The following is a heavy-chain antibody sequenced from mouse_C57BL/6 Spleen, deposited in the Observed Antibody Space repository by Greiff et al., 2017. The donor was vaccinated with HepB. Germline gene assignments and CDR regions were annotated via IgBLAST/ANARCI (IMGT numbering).Heavy chain of an antibody. CDR3: ARLGYGSSSAWFAY. CDR1: GYTFTSYW. Sequence: VQLQQPGAELVMPGASVKLSCKASGYTFTSYWMHWVKQRPGQGLEWIGEIDPSDSYTNYNQKFKGKSTLTVDKSSSTAYMQLSSLTSEDSAVYYCARLGYGSSSAWFAYWGQGTLVTVSA. V-gene: IGHV1-69*01. CDR2: IDPSDSYT. D-gene: IGHD1-1*01. J-gene: IGHJ3*01.